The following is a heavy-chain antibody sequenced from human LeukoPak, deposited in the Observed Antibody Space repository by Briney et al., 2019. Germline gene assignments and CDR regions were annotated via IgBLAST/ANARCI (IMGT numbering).Heavy chain of an antibody. V-gene: IGHV4-59*01. CDR3: ARVARGAVAGYFDY. CDR2: IYYSGST. Sequence: SETLSLTCTVSGGSISSYYWSWIRQPPGKGLEWIGYIYYSGSTNYNPSLKSRVTISVDTSKNQFSLKLSSVTAADTAVYYCARVARGAVAGYFDYWGQGTLVTVSS. D-gene: IGHD6-19*01. CDR1: GGSISSYY. J-gene: IGHJ4*02.